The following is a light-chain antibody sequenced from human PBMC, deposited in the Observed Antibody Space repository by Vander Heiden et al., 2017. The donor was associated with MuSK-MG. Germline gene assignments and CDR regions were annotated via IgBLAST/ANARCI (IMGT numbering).Light chain of an antibody. CDR1: ATDIDAYNC. Sequence: QSALTPPASSSGSPGPSITVSCTGPATDIDAYNCVPWYPQHPPTAPTLLIYDVANRPSGVSTRFSCSKSGNTASLTISGREEEDDALYYCDSFTSSTTVVFGGGTKLTVL. V-gene: IGLV2-14*03. CDR2: DVA. J-gene: IGLJ2*01. CDR3: DSFTSSTTVV.